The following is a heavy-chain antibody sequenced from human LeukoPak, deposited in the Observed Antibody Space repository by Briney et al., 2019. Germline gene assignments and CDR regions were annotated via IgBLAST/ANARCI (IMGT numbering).Heavy chain of an antibody. CDR3: ARDRGGYGWFDP. J-gene: IGHJ5*02. V-gene: IGHV4-30-4*01. CDR1: GGSISSGDYY. CDR2: IYYSGST. Sequence: PSQTLSLTSTVSGGSISSGDYYWSWIRQPPGKGLEWIGYIYYSGSTYYNPSLKSRVTISVDTSKNQYSLKLSSVTAADTAVYYCARDRGGYGWFDPWGQGTLVTVSS. D-gene: IGHD1-26*01.